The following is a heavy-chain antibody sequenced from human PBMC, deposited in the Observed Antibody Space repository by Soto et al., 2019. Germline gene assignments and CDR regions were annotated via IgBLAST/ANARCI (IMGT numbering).Heavy chain of an antibody. CDR1: GITFSGYA. J-gene: IGHJ6*02. CDR2: ISNDGSNK. Sequence: QVQLVESGGGVVQPGRSLRLSCAASGITFSGYAMHWVRQAPGKGLEWVALISNDGSNKYYADSVKGRFTISRDTSKNTLYVQMNGLRAEDAAMYYCARDGGVKRYFDWASYGMDVWGQGTTVTVSS. D-gene: IGHD3-9*01. CDR3: ARDGGVKRYFDWASYGMDV. V-gene: IGHV3-30-3*01.